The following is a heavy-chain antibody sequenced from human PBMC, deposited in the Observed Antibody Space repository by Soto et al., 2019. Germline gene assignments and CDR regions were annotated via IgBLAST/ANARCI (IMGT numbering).Heavy chain of an antibody. V-gene: IGHV3-33*01. CDR3: AREPSPDSSGYYHFDY. D-gene: IGHD3-22*01. CDR1: GFTFSSYG. J-gene: IGHJ4*02. CDR2: IWYDGSNK. Sequence: HPGGSLRLSCAASGFTFSSYGMHWVRQAPGKGLEWVAVIWYDGSNKYYADSVKGRFTISRDNSKNTLYLQMNSLRAEDTAVYYCAREPSPDSSGYYHFDYWGQGTLVTVSS.